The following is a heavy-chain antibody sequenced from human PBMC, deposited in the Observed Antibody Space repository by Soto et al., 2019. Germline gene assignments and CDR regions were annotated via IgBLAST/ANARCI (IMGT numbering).Heavy chain of an antibody. D-gene: IGHD5-12*01. V-gene: IGHV1-8*01. Sequence: GASAKVSCKASGYTFTSYDINWVRQATGQGLEWMGWMNPNSGNTGYAQKFQGRVTMTRNTSISTAYMELSSLRSEDTAVYYCARGGYRGYSGYDKGAKGLYYYYYYMDVWGKGTTVTVSS. J-gene: IGHJ6*03. CDR1: GYTFTSYD. CDR2: MNPNSGNT. CDR3: ARGGYRGYSGYDKGAKGLYYYYYYMDV.